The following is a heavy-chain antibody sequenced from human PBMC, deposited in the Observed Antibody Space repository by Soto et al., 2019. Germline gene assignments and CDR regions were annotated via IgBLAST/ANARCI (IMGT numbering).Heavy chain of an antibody. CDR1: GGSISAYS. Sequence: SETLSLTCTVSGGSISAYSWSWVRQPPGKGLEWIGNIHYNGNTKYNPSLKSRVTMSLDTSKNQFSLRLISVTAADTAKYFCAREGNLGRWLQPLDFWGQGTLVTVSS. CDR2: IHYNGNT. J-gene: IGHJ4*02. V-gene: IGHV4-59*01. D-gene: IGHD5-12*01. CDR3: AREGNLGRWLQPLDF.